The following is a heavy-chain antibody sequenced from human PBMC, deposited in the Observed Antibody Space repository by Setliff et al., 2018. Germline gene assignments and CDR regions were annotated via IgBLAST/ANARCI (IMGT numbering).Heavy chain of an antibody. Sequence: SETLSLTCAVYGDSLSDYYWSWIRQAPGKGPEWIEEINHRGSTNYSPSLRSRVTMSVDTSKNQFSLKLSSVTAADTAVYYCARRDSSSSGFVYWGQGTLVTVPS. D-gene: IGHD6-6*01. CDR2: INHRGST. J-gene: IGHJ4*02. CDR1: GDSLSDYY. CDR3: ARRDSSSSGFVY. V-gene: IGHV4-34*01.